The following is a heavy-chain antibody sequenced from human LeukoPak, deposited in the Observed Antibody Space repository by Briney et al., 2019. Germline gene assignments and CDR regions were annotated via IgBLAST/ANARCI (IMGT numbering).Heavy chain of an antibody. CDR3: TRVKWELIPTFDY. J-gene: IGHJ4*02. V-gene: IGHV3-74*01. D-gene: IGHD1-26*01. Sequence: GGSLRLSCAASGFTFSSYWMHWVRQAPGKGLVWVSRINSDGSSTSYADSVKGRFTISRDNAKNTLYLQMNSLRAEDTAVYYCTRVKWELIPTFDYWGQGTLVTVSS. CDR1: GFTFSSYW. CDR2: INSDGSST.